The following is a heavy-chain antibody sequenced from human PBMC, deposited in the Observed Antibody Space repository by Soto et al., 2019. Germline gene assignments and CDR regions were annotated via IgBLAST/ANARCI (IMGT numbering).Heavy chain of an antibody. CDR1: GFTFDDYA. CDR2: ISWNSGSI. Sequence: EVQLVESGGGLVQPGRSLRLSCAASGFTFDDYAMHWVRQAPGKGLEWVSGISWNSGSIGYADSVKGRFTISRDNAKNSLYLQMNSLRAEDTALYYCAKDIGAVDYDSSGYYYYYYGMDVWGQGTTVTVSS. CDR3: AKDIGAVDYDSSGYYYYYYGMDV. J-gene: IGHJ6*02. D-gene: IGHD3-22*01. V-gene: IGHV3-9*01.